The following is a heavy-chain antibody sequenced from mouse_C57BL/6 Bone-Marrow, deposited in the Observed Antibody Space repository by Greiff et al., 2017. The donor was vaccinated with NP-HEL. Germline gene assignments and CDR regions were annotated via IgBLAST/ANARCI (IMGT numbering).Heavy chain of an antibody. D-gene: IGHD5-1*01. CDR2: IWGVGST. CDR1: GFSLTSYG. J-gene: IGHJ4*01. V-gene: IGHV2-6*01. CDR3: ASRTGSTYFMDY. Sequence: VKLVESGPGLVAPSQSLSITCTVSGFSLTSYGVDWVRQSPGKGLEWLGVIWGVGSTNYNSALKSRLSISKDNAKSQVFLKMNSLQTDDTAMYYCASRTGSTYFMDYWGQGTSVTVSS.